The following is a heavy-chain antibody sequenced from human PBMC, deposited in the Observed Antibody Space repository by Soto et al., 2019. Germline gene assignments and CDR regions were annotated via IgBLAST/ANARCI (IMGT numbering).Heavy chain of an antibody. Sequence: ASVKVSCKASGYTFTSYGISWVRQAPGQGLEWMGWISAYNGNTNYAQKLQGRVTMTTDTSTSTAYMELRSLRSDDTAVYYCARDSGFVVVVAAMYPWGQGTLVTVSS. CDR3: ARDSGFVVVVAAMYP. CDR2: ISAYNGNT. V-gene: IGHV1-18*01. J-gene: IGHJ5*02. D-gene: IGHD2-15*01. CDR1: GYTFTSYG.